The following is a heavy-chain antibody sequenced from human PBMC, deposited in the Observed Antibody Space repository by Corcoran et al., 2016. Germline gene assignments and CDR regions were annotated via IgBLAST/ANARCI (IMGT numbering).Heavy chain of an antibody. V-gene: IGHV4-34*01. CDR2: INHSGST. Sequence: QVQLQQWGAGLLKPSETLSLTCAVYGGSFSGYYWSWIRQPPGKGLEWIGEINHSGSTNYNPSLKSRVTISVDTSKNQFSLKLSSVTAADTAVYYCARGRRTRVRGGIRGFDYWGQGTLVTVSS. CDR1: GGSFSGYY. CDR3: ARGRRTRVRGGIRGFDY. J-gene: IGHJ4*02. D-gene: IGHD3-10*01.